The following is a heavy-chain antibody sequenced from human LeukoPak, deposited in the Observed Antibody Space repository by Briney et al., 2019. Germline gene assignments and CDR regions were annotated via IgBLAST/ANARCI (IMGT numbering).Heavy chain of an antibody. D-gene: IGHD3-3*01. CDR3: ARVPVLRFLEWLTPPQYYYYMDV. J-gene: IGHJ6*03. CDR2: INHSGST. Sequence: GSLRLSCAASGFTFSSYSMNWIRQPPGKGLEWIGKINHSGSTNYNPSLKSRVTISVDTSKNQFSLKLSSVTAADMAVYYCARVPVLRFLEWLTPPQYYYYMDVWGKGTTVTVSS. CDR1: GFTFSSYS. V-gene: IGHV4-34*01.